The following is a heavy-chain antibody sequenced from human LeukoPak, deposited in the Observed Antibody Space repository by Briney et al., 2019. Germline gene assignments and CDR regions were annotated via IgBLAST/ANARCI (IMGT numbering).Heavy chain of an antibody. CDR1: GFTFSSYA. CDR3: AKGITMVRGLTYYFDY. Sequence: PGGSLRLSCAASGFTFSSYAMSWVRQAPGKGLEWVSAISGSGGSTYYADSVKGRFTISRDNSKNTLHLQMNSLRAEDTAVYYCAKGITMVRGLTYYFDYWGQGTLVTVSS. V-gene: IGHV3-23*01. J-gene: IGHJ4*02. D-gene: IGHD3-10*01. CDR2: ISGSGGST.